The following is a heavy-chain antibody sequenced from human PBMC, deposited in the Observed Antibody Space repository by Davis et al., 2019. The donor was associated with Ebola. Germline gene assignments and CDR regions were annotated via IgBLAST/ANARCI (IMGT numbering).Heavy chain of an antibody. D-gene: IGHD4-17*01. CDR3: ARHVYGDFWFFDL. CDR2: ISANGDRT. J-gene: IGHJ2*01. V-gene: IGHV3-64D*06. CDR1: GFDFSNYK. Sequence: GESLKISCSASGFDFSNYKMQWVRQAPGKGLEYVSAISANGDRTYYADSVKGRFTISRDNSNNTVFLQMNSVRAEDTADYYCARHVYGDFWFFDLWGRGTHVTVSS.